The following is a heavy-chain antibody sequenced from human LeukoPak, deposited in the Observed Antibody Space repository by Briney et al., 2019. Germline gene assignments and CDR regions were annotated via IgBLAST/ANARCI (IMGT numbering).Heavy chain of an antibody. J-gene: IGHJ3*02. D-gene: IGHD1-14*01. CDR3: ARDKISINAFDM. CDR2: ISYIGST. Sequence: SETLSLTCTVSDASISGHYLTWIRQPPGKGLEWIGYISYIGSTNYNPSLKSRVIISVDTSKNQFSLKLSSVTAADTAVYYCARDKISINAFDMWGQGTMVTVSS. CDR1: DASISGHY. V-gene: IGHV4-59*11.